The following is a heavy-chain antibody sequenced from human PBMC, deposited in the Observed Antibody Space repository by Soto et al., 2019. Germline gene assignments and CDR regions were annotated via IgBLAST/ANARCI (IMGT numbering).Heavy chain of an antibody. CDR1: GYTFTSYA. CDR2: ISAYNGNT. Sequence: QVQLVQSGAEVKKPGASVKVSCKASGYTFTSYAISWVRQAPGQGLEWMGWISAYNGNTNYAQNFQGRVPTTPDTSTAAAYMELRSLRSDDTAVDYCARDAAAGLHDYWGQGTLVTVSS. D-gene: IGHD6-13*01. V-gene: IGHV1-18*01. CDR3: ARDAAAGLHDY. J-gene: IGHJ4*02.